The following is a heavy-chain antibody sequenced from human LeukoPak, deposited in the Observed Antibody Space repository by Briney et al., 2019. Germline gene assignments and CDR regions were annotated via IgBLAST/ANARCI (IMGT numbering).Heavy chain of an antibody. D-gene: IGHD2-2*01. CDR1: GGSFSGYY. V-gene: IGHV4-34*01. Sequence: SETLSLTCAVYGGSFSGYYWSWIRQPPGKGLEWIGEINHSGSTNYNPSLKSRVTISVDTSKNQFSLKLSSVTAADTAVYYCAREYCSSTSCYLWYFDLWGRGILVTVSS. CDR2: INHSGST. J-gene: IGHJ2*01. CDR3: AREYCSSTSCYLWYFDL.